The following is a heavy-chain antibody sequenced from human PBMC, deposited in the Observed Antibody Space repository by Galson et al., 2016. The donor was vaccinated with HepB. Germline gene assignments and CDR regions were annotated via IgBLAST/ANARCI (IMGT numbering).Heavy chain of an antibody. D-gene: IGHD2-8*01. CDR2: ISGRSSYI. CDR3: ARDSGYCNNFDCKGDAFDM. CDR1: TFTFSDYS. J-gene: IGHJ3*02. Sequence: SLRLSCAASTFTFSDYSMNWVRQAPGKGLEWVSFISGRSSYIYYADSVEGRLTASRDNAKNSLFLQMNSLRAEGTAVYYCARDSGYCNNFDCKGDAFDMWGQGTMVTVSS. V-gene: IGHV3-21*01.